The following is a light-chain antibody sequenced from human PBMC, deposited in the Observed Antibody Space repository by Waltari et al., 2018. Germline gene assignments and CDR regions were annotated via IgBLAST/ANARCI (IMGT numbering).Light chain of an antibody. V-gene: IGLV2-14*03. Sequence: QSALTQPASVSGSPGQSITISCTGTSSDVGGYNYVSWYQQHPGKAPKHMIYDVSDRPSGVSNRFSGSKSGSTASLTISGLQAEDEADYYCNSYTSSSTLVFGGGTKLTIL. J-gene: IGLJ2*01. CDR2: DVS. CDR1: SSDVGGYNY. CDR3: NSYTSSSTLV.